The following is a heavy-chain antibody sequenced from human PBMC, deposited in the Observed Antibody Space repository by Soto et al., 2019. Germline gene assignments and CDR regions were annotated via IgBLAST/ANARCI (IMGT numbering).Heavy chain of an antibody. J-gene: IGHJ6*02. CDR2: ISSSRSYI. CDR3: ARGGSRGWYGYYGMDV. CDR1: GFTFSSYS. V-gene: IGHV3-21*01. Sequence: EVQLVESGGGLVKPGGSLRLSCAASGFTFSSYSMHWVRQAPGKGLEWVASISSSRSYIYYADSVKGRFTISRDNAKNSLYLQMNSLRAEATAVYYCARGGSRGWYGYYGMDVWGQGTTVTVSS. D-gene: IGHD6-19*01.